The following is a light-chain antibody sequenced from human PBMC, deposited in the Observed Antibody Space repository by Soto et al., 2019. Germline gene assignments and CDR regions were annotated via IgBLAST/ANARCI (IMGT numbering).Light chain of an antibody. CDR1: QSVAYW. CDR2: DGS. J-gene: IGKJ1*01. Sequence: DIQMTQSPSTLSTSVGARVTITCRASQSVAYWLAWYQQKPGKAPSLLIYDGSTLATGVPSRFSGSGSGTEFTLTINSLQPDDFATYYCQQYKSYWTFGQGTKGDIK. V-gene: IGKV1-5*01. CDR3: QQYKSYWT.